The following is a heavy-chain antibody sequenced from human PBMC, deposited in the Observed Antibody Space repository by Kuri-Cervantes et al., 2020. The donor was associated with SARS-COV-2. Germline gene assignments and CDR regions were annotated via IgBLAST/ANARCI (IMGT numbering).Heavy chain of an antibody. CDR1: GFTFSSYA. J-gene: IGHJ5*01. CDR2: ISGSGGST. CDR3: AKEGLGHCSTTSCYPDS. V-gene: IGHV3-23*01. Sequence: GESLKIFCAASGFTFSSYAMSRGRQAPGKGLEWVSAISGSGGSTYYADSVKGRFTITRDNSKNTLYLQMNSLTADDTAVYYCAKEGLGHCSTTSCYPDSWGQGTLVTVSS. D-gene: IGHD2-2*03.